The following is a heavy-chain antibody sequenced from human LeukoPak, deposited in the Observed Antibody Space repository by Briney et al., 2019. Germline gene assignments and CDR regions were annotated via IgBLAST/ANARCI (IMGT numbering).Heavy chain of an antibody. D-gene: IGHD3-22*01. Sequence: SETLSLTCAVCGGSFSGYYWSWIRQPPGKGLEWSGYIYYRGSTNYNPSLKSRVTISVDTSKNQFSLKLSSVTAADTAVYYCARGGDYYDSIWFDPWGQGTLVTVSS. V-gene: IGHV4-59*01. CDR2: IYYRGST. CDR3: ARGGDYYDSIWFDP. CDR1: GGSFSGYY. J-gene: IGHJ5*02.